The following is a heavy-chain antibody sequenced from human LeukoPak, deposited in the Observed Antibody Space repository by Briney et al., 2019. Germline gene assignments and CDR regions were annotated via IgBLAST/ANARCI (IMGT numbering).Heavy chain of an antibody. J-gene: IGHJ5*02. CDR2: MNPNSGNT. CDR1: GYTFTSYD. D-gene: IGHD6-13*01. Sequence: GASVKVSCKASGYTFTSYDINWVRQATGQGLEWMGRMNPNSGNTGYAQKFQGRVTMTRNTSISTDYMELSSLRSEDTAVYYCARVSSSWYSWFDPWGQGTLVTVSS. CDR3: ARVSSSWYSWFDP. V-gene: IGHV1-8*01.